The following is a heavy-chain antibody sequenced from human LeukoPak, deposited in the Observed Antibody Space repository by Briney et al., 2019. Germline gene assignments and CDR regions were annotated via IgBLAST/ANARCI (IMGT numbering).Heavy chain of an antibody. D-gene: IGHD6-19*01. V-gene: IGHV3-30*04. J-gene: IGHJ4*02. CDR3: ARGGIGAVAAYYFDY. Sequence: GGSLRLSCAASGFTFSSYAMHWVRQAPGKGLEWVAVISYDGSNKYYADSVKGRFTISRDNSKNTLYLQMNSLRAEDTAVYYCARGGIGAVAAYYFDYWGQGTLVTVSS. CDR2: ISYDGSNK. CDR1: GFTFSSYA.